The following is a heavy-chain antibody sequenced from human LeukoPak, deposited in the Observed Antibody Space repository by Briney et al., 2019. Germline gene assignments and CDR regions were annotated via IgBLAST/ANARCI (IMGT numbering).Heavy chain of an antibody. V-gene: IGHV3-23*01. Sequence: GGSLRLSCAASGFTFSSYAMSWVRQAPGKGLEWVSAISGSGGSTYCADSVKGRFTISRDNSKNTLYLQMNSLRAEDTAVYYCAKVVGASTGGVDHWGQRTLVTVSS. D-gene: IGHD1-26*01. J-gene: IGHJ4*02. CDR3: AKVVGASTGGVDH. CDR1: GFTFSSYA. CDR2: ISGSGGST.